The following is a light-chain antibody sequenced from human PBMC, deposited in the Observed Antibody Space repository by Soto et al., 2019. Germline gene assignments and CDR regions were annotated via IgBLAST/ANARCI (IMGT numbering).Light chain of an antibody. Sequence: VMTQSPATLSVSPGERATLSCWASETVATNLAWYQQKPGQAPRLLIYGASTRATGIPARFSGRGSGTDFTLTISSLQPEDFAVYYCQQYNNWPPITFGQGTRLEIK. V-gene: IGKV3-15*01. CDR2: GAS. CDR1: ETVATN. CDR3: QQYNNWPPIT. J-gene: IGKJ5*01.